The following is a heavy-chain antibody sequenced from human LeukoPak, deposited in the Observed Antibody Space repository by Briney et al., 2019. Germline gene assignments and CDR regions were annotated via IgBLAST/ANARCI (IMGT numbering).Heavy chain of an antibody. CDR3: AKGSYCSGGSCYYYYYGMDV. V-gene: IGHV3-30*18. J-gene: IGHJ6*04. CDR1: GFTFSSYG. Sequence: GRSLRLSCAASGFTFSSYGMHWVRQAPGKGLERVAVISYDGSNKYYADSVKGRFTISRDNSKNTLYLQMNSLRAEDTAVYYCAKGSYCSGGSCYYYYYGMDVWGKGTTVTVSS. D-gene: IGHD2-15*01. CDR2: ISYDGSNK.